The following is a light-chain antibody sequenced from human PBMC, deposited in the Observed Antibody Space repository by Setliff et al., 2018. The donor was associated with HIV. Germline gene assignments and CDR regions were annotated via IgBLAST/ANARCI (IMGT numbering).Light chain of an antibody. CDR1: SSNIGAGYD. V-gene: IGLV1-40*01. CDR3: QSYDSSLSAR. Sequence: QSVLTQPPSVSGAPGQRVTISCTGSSSNIGAGYDVHWYQQLPGTAPKLLIYGNSNRPSGVPDRFSGSKSGTSASLAITGLQAEDEADYYCQSYDSSLSARFGGGTK. J-gene: IGLJ2*01. CDR2: GNS.